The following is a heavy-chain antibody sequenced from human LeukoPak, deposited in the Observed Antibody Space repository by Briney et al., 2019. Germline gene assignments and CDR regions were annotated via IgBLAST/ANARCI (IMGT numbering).Heavy chain of an antibody. J-gene: IGHJ3*02. CDR3: ARASSSSSFDALDI. CDR1: GFTSSSYA. D-gene: IGHD6-6*01. CDR2: ISYDGNNK. V-gene: IGHV3-30-3*01. Sequence: GGSLRLSCAASGFTSSSYAMHWVRQAPGKGLEWVAVISYDGNNKDYADSVKGQFTISRDNSKNTLYLQMNSLRAEDTAVYYCARASSSSSFDALDIWGQGTKVTVSS.